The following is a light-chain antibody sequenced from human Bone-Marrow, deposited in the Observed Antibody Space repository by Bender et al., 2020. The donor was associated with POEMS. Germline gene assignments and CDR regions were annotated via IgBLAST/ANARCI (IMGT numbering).Light chain of an antibody. CDR2: QDS. CDR3: VAWDASLNGWV. CDR1: KLGDRY. Sequence: SYEVTQPPSVSVSPGQTASITCSGDKLGDRYACWYQQKPGQSPILVIYQDSKRPSGIPERFSGSKSGTSASLAITGLQSDDEAIYFCVAWDASLNGWVFGGGTKLTVL. V-gene: IGLV3-1*01. J-gene: IGLJ3*02.